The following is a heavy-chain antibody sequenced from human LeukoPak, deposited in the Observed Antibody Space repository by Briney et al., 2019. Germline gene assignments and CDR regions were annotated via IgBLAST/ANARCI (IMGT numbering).Heavy chain of an antibody. CDR1: GFTFSDYY. J-gene: IGHJ4*02. D-gene: IGHD3-10*01. V-gene: IGHV3-11*04. Sequence: GGSLRLSCAASGFTFSDYYMSWIRQAPGKGLEWVSYISSSDSTTYYADSVKGRFTISRDNAKNSLYLQMNSLRAEDTAVYYCARRTPYGSGSYEDYWGQGTLVTVSS. CDR2: ISSSDSTT. CDR3: ARRTPYGSGSYEDY.